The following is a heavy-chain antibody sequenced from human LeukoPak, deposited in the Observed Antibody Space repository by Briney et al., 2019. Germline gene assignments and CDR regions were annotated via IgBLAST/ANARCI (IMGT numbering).Heavy chain of an antibody. CDR3: VTSSSWYYRFDH. Sequence: SETLSLTCAVYGGSFSGYYWSWIRQPPGKGLEWIVEINHSGSTNYNPSLTSRVPISVATSKTQFSLKLSSVTAADTAVYYCVTSSSWYYRFDHWGQGTLVTVSS. CDR1: GGSFSGYY. D-gene: IGHD6-13*01. J-gene: IGHJ5*02. V-gene: IGHV4-34*01. CDR2: INHSGST.